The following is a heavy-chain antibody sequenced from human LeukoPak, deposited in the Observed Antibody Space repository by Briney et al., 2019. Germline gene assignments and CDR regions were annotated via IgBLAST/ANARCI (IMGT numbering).Heavy chain of an antibody. V-gene: IGHV3-30*02. Sequence: GGSLRLSCAASGFTFSSYWMSWVRQAPGKGLEWVAFIRYDGSNKYYADSVKGRFTISRDNSKNTLYLQMNSLRAEDTAVYYCAKDRAYYYGSGSQRYFDYWGQGTLVTVSS. CDR1: GFTFSSYW. CDR2: IRYDGSNK. CDR3: AKDRAYYYGSGSQRYFDY. J-gene: IGHJ4*02. D-gene: IGHD3-10*01.